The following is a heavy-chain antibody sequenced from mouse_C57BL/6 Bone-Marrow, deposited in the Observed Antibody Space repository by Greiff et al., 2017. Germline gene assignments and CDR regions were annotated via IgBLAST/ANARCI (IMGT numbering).Heavy chain of an antibody. D-gene: IGHD4-1*01. CDR3: ARQVTGTDFDY. CDR1: GFTFSSYG. CDR2: ISSGGSYT. V-gene: IGHV5-6*01. J-gene: IGHJ2*01. Sequence: EVMLVESGGDLVKPGGSLKLSCAASGFTFSSYGMSWVRQTPDKRLEWVATISSGGSYTYYPDSVKGRFTISRDNAKNTLYLQMSSLTSEDTAMYYCARQVTGTDFDYWGQGTTLTVSS.